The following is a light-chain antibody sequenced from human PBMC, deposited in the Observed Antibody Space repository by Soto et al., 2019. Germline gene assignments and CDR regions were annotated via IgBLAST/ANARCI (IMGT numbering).Light chain of an antibody. CDR2: AAS. J-gene: IGKJ5*01. CDR3: QQYKNWPL. CDR1: QDISNY. Sequence: DIQMTQSPSSLSASVGDRVTITCQASQDISNYLNWYQQKPGKAPKLLIYAASSLQSGVPSRFSGSGFGTEFTLTISSLQSEDFAVYYCQQYKNWPLFGQGTRLEIK. V-gene: IGKV1-33*01.